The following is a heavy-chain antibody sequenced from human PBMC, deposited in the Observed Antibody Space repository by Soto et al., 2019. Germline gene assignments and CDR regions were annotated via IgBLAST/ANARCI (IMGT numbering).Heavy chain of an antibody. D-gene: IGHD3-10*01. Sequence: WGARRLSCASSGFTFSNDAMNCVRQAPGKGLERVSVISVRVGIVYNADSVQGRFTISRDNSKNTLYLQMNSLRAEDTAIYYWVREAKGSYSPGSFDIW. J-gene: IGHJ3*02. V-gene: IGHV3-23*01. CDR2: ISVRVGIV. CDR1: GFTFSNDA. CDR3: VREAKGSYSPGSFDI.